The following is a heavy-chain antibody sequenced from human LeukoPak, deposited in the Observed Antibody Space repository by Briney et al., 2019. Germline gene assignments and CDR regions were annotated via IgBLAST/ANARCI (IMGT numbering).Heavy chain of an antibody. CDR2: IRYDGSNK. Sequence: GGSLRLSCAASGFTFSSYGMHWVRQAPGKGLEWVAFIRYDGSNKYYADSVKGRFTISRDNSKNTLYLQMNSLRAEDTAVYYCAKSLGYCSSISCYASDYWGQGTLVTVSS. D-gene: IGHD2-2*01. V-gene: IGHV3-30*02. J-gene: IGHJ4*02. CDR3: AKSLGYCSSISCYASDY. CDR1: GFTFSSYG.